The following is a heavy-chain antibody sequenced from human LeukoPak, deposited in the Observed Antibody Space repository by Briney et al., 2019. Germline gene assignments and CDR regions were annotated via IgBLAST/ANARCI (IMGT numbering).Heavy chain of an antibody. CDR2: IYYSGST. V-gene: IGHV4-59*01. D-gene: IGHD6-13*01. J-gene: IGHJ4*02. Sequence: PSETLSLTCTVSGGSISSYYWSWIRQPPGKGLEWIGYIYYSGSTNYNPSLKSRFTISVDTSKNQFSLKLSSVTAADTAVYYCARGSKYSSSGYFDYWGQGTLVTVSS. CDR1: GGSISSYY. CDR3: ARGSKYSSSGYFDY.